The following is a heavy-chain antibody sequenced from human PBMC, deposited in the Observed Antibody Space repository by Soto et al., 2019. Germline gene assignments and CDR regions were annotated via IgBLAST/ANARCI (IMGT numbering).Heavy chain of an antibody. D-gene: IGHD1-26*01. J-gene: IGHJ6*02. Sequence: GASVKVSCKASGYTFTSYYMHWVRQAPGQGLEWMGIINPSGGSTSYAQKFQGRVTMTRDTSTSTVYMELSSLRSEDTAVYYCARLGGSYSVLRYYGMDVRGQGTTVTVSS. CDR1: GYTFTSYY. V-gene: IGHV1-46*03. CDR3: ARLGGSYSVLRYYGMDV. CDR2: INPSGGST.